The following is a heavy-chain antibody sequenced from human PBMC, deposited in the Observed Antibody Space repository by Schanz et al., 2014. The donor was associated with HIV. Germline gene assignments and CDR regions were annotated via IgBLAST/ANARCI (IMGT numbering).Heavy chain of an antibody. CDR3: ARSASVISSGWCSGNACYSGAFHS. J-gene: IGHJ4*02. V-gene: IGHV1-8*02. CDR1: GYTFTGYY. Sequence: QVQLVQSGAEVKKPGASVKVSCKASGYTFTGYYMHWVRQAPGQGLEWVGWMSPASGNTGLAEQFQGRVSLTRSTSTTTAYMELSNLRSEDTAVYFCARSASVISSGWCSGNACYSGAFHSWGQGSLVIVSS. CDR2: MSPASGNT. D-gene: IGHD2-15*01.